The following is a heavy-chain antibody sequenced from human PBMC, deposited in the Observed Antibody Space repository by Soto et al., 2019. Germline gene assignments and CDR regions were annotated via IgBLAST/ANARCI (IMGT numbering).Heavy chain of an antibody. CDR2: ISGYNGIT. CDR3: ARDGTYYYDSSGYYLGY. Sequence: GASVKVSCKASGYTFTRFGINRGGQAPGPSLEWMGWISGYNGITNYGQKFQGRVTMTTDTSTSTAYMELRNLRSDDTAVYYCARDGTYYYDSSGYYLGYWGQGTLVTVSS. V-gene: IGHV1-18*01. CDR1: GYTFTRFG. J-gene: IGHJ4*02. D-gene: IGHD3-22*01.